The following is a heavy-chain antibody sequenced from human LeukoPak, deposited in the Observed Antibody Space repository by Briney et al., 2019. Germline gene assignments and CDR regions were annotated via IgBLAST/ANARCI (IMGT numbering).Heavy chain of an antibody. CDR3: ATDSSGWYDY. Sequence: GSVKVSCKASGYTFTGYYMHWVRQAPGQGLEWMGWINPNSGGTNYAQKFQGRVTMTEDTSTDTAYMELSSLRSEDTAVYYCATDSSGWYDYWGQGTLVTVSS. J-gene: IGHJ4*02. CDR2: INPNSGGT. V-gene: IGHV1-2*02. CDR1: GYTFTGYY. D-gene: IGHD6-19*01.